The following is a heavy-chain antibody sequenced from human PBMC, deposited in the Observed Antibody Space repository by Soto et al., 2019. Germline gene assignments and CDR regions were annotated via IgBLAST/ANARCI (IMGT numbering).Heavy chain of an antibody. D-gene: IGHD3-16*02. Sequence: SETLSLTCSVSGGSISSYYWSWIRQPPGKGLEWIAYIYYSGSTSYNPSLKSRVSISVDTSKNQFSLKLSSVTAADTAVYYCARDLAGVYDYVWGSYRPLAFDIWGQGTMVTVSS. CDR2: IYYSGST. CDR3: ARDLAGVYDYVWGSYRPLAFDI. CDR1: GGSISSYY. J-gene: IGHJ3*02. V-gene: IGHV4-59*01.